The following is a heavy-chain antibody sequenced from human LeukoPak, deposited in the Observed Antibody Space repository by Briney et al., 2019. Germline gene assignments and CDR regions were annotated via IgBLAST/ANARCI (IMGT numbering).Heavy chain of an antibody. Sequence: GGSLRLSCEASGFTFSSYAMHWVRQAPGKGLEYVSAISSNGGSTYYANSVKGRFTISRDNSKNTLYLQMGSLRAEDMAVYYCARDQEGYCSGGSCYSPAFDIWGQGTMVTVSS. J-gene: IGHJ3*02. V-gene: IGHV3-64*01. CDR2: ISSNGGST. CDR3: ARDQEGYCSGGSCYSPAFDI. CDR1: GFTFSSYA. D-gene: IGHD2-15*01.